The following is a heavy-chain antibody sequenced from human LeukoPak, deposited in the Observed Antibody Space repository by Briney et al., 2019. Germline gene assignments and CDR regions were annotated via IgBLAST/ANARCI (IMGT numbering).Heavy chain of an antibody. CDR1: GFTFSSYG. V-gene: IGHV3-30*03. CDR2: ISYDGSTK. Sequence: PGGSLRLSCAASGFTFSSYGMRWVRQAPGKGLEWVAVISYDGSTKYYADSVKGRFTISRDNSKNTLYLQMNSLRAEDTAVYYCARDKKVGPTGPISGMDVWGQGTTVTVSS. D-gene: IGHD1-26*01. J-gene: IGHJ6*02. CDR3: ARDKKVGPTGPISGMDV.